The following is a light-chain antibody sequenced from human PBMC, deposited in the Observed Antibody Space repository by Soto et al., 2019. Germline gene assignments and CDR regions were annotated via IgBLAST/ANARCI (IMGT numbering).Light chain of an antibody. J-gene: IGKJ1*01. V-gene: IGKV3-15*01. CDR1: HTISSSY. Sequence: EIVLTQSPGTLSLSPGERATLSCRASHTISSSYLAWYQQKPGQATRLLIYGASTRATGIPARFSGSGSGTEFTLTISSLQSEDFAVYYCQQYNNWHPWTFGQGTKVDIK. CDR3: QQYNNWHPWT. CDR2: GAS.